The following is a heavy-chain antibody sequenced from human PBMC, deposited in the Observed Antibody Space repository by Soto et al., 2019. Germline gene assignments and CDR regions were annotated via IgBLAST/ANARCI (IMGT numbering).Heavy chain of an antibody. V-gene: IGHV3-9*01. Sequence: EMQLVESGGGLVQPGMSLRLSCAASGFTFDDYAMYWVRQVPGKGLEWVSGISWNSGRIGYADSVKGRFTISRDNAKNSLYRQMNSLRPENTALYYCTKARLWGGDGYNSYYYNAMDSWAQGTRSPSP. CDR1: GFTFDDYA. J-gene: IGHJ6*02. CDR2: ISWNSGRI. CDR3: TKARLWGGDGYNSYYYNAMDS. D-gene: IGHD3-16*01.